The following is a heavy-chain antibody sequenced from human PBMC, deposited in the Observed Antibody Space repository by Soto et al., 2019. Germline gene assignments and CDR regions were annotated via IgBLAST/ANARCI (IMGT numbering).Heavy chain of an antibody. CDR3: ARGGSSWWNDAFDV. CDR2: MNPNNGNA. J-gene: IGHJ3*01. CDR1: GDTFTNYD. V-gene: IGHV1-8*01. Sequence: SVKVSCKASGDTFTNYDIHWVRQATGEGLEWMGWMNPNNGNAGYAQKFQGRVTMTWDTSINTAYMELSSLNSEDTAVHFCARGGSSWWNDAFDVWGQGTMVTVSS. D-gene: IGHD6-13*01.